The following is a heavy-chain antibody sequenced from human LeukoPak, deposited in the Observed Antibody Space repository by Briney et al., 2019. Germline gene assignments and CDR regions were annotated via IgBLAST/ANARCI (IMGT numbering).Heavy chain of an antibody. CDR1: GASFSGYY. D-gene: IGHD4-23*01. V-gene: IGHV4-34*01. J-gene: IGHJ1*01. CDR3: ARGRWDVRFQY. Sequence: PSETLSLTCAVYGASFSGYYWSWIRQSPGKGLGWIGEINHSGTTNYSPSLKSRVTISKDTSKNQFFLKLYFLTAADTAMYYCARGRWDVRFQYWGQGTLVTVSS. CDR2: INHSGTT.